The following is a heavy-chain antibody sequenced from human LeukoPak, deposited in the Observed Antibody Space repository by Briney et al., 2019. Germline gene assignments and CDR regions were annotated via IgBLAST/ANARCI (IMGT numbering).Heavy chain of an antibody. CDR1: AYSISSGYY. D-gene: IGHD3-10*01. CDR2: ICPSGSA. Sequence: SETLSLTCAVTAYSISSGYYWRWIRQPPGKGLEWIGSICPSGSAYYNPSINTRVTQSVDASKNQFSMKRSSVTAEDTAVYYCARSYGSGNYYDAFDLWGQGTVVTVSS. J-gene: IGHJ3*01. CDR3: ARSYGSGNYYDAFDL. V-gene: IGHV4-38-2*01.